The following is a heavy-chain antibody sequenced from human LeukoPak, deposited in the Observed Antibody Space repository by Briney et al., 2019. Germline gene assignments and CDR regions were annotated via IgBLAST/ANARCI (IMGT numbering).Heavy chain of an antibody. V-gene: IGHV3-23*01. CDR3: AKRSANTDIYFDD. CDR1: GFTFSSYA. D-gene: IGHD3-9*01. Sequence: GGSLRLSCAASGFTFSSYAMSWVRQAPGKGLEWVSSVRASGDNTYYADCVKGRFTISRDNSKDTLYLQMNGLRAEDTAVYYCAKRSANTDIYFDDWGQGTLVTVSS. J-gene: IGHJ4*02. CDR2: VRASGDNT.